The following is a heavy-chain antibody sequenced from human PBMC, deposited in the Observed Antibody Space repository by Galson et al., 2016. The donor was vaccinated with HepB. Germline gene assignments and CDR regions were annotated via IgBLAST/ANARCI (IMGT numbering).Heavy chain of an antibody. J-gene: IGHJ2*01. CDR3: AKGRRVTGSITGWAWYLDL. Sequence: SLRLSCAASGFPFEDYAMHWVRQVPGKGLEWVSGLDRNSGGIGYADSVKGRFIISRDNAKNSLYLQMNSLRAEDTALYYCAKGRRVTGSITGWAWYLDLWGRGTLVSVSS. CDR1: GFPFEDYA. CDR2: LDRNSGGI. V-gene: IGHV3-9*01. D-gene: IGHD2-21*02.